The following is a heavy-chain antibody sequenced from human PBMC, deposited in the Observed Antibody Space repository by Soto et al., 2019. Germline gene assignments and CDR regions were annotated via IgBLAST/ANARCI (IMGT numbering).Heavy chain of an antibody. D-gene: IGHD3-10*01. CDR2: IIPIFGTA. Sequence: SVKVSCKASVGTSSSSAISWVRQAPGQGLEWMGGIIPIFGTANYAQKFQGRVTITADESTSTAYMELSSLRSEDAAVYFCAKLHGDYYGSGSSSYYFDCWGQGTLVAVSS. J-gene: IGHJ4*02. CDR1: VGTSSSSA. CDR3: AKLHGDYYGSGSSSYYFDC. V-gene: IGHV1-69*13.